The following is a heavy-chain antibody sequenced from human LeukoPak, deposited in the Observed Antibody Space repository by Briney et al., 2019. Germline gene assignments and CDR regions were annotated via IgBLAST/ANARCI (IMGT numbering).Heavy chain of an antibody. CDR1: GFTLSSYA. D-gene: IGHD3-22*01. V-gene: IGHV3-23*01. Sequence: PGGSLRLSCAASGFTLSSYAISWVRQAPGKGLEWVSAISGSGGSTNYADSVKGRFTISRDNSKNTLYLQMNSLRAEDTAVYYCAKDTYYYDSSGYRHFDYWGQGTLVTVSS. CDR3: AKDTYYYDSSGYRHFDY. J-gene: IGHJ4*02. CDR2: ISGSGGST.